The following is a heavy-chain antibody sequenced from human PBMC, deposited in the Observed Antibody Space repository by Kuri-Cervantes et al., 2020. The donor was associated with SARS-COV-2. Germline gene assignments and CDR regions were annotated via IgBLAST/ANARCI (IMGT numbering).Heavy chain of an antibody. CDR1: GGSISSSSYY. D-gene: IGHD3-16*02. V-gene: IGHV3-23*01. CDR2: ISGSGGST. J-gene: IGHJ5*02. CDR3: AKGVGRLGELSLPWFDP. Sequence: ETLSLTCTVSGGSISSSSYYWGWLRQPPGKGLERVSAISGSGGSTDYADSVKGRFTISRDNSKSTLNLQMDSVRAEDTAVYYCAKGVGRLGELSLPWFDPWGQGTLVTVSS.